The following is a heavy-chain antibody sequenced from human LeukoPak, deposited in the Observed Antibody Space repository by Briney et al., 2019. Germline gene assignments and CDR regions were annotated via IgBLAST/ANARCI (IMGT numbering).Heavy chain of an antibody. V-gene: IGHV4-59*01. D-gene: IGHD3-22*01. Sequence: SETLSLTCTVSGGSISSYYWSWIRQPPGKGLEWIGYIYYSGSTNYNPSLKGRVTISVDTSKNQFSLKLSSVTAADTAVYYCAREVYDSTGAFDIWGQGTMVTVSS. CDR1: GGSISSYY. CDR2: IYYSGST. CDR3: AREVYDSTGAFDI. J-gene: IGHJ3*02.